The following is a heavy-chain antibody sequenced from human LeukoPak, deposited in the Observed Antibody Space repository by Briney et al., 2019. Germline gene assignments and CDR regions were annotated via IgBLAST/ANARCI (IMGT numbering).Heavy chain of an antibody. D-gene: IGHD4-17*01. CDR3: ASYGDYGSFDY. Sequence: GGSLRLSCAASGFTFSSYSMNWVRQAPGKGLEWVSYISSSSSTIYYADSVKGRFTISRDNAKNSLYLQMNSLRAEDTAAYYCASYGDYGSFDYWGRGTLVTVSS. CDR1: GFTFSSYS. CDR2: ISSSSSTI. V-gene: IGHV3-48*04. J-gene: IGHJ4*02.